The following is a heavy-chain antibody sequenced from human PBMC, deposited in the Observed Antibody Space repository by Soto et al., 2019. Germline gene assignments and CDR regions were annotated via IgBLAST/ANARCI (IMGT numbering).Heavy chain of an antibody. J-gene: IGHJ3*02. CDR1: GGSISSYY. D-gene: IGHD2-2*01. CDR2: IYYSGST. Sequence: SETLSLTCTVSGGSISSYYWSWIRQPPGKGLEWIGYIYYSGSTNYNPSLKSRVTISVDTSKNQFSLKLSSVTAADTAVYYCARHRYCSSTSCYADDAFDIWGQGTMVTVSS. CDR3: ARHRYCSSTSCYADDAFDI. V-gene: IGHV4-59*08.